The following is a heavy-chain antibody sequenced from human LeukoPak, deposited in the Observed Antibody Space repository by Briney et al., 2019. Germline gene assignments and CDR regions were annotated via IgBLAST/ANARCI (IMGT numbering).Heavy chain of an antibody. Sequence: PSETLSLTCTVSGGFISSYYWSWIRQPPGKGLEWIGYIYYSGNTNYNPSLKSRVTISVDTSKNQFSLKLSSVTAADTAVYYCARGELAAAGRVFDYWGQGTLVTVSS. CDR2: IYYSGNT. V-gene: IGHV4-59*01. CDR3: ARGELAAAGRVFDY. J-gene: IGHJ4*02. CDR1: GGFISSYY. D-gene: IGHD6-13*01.